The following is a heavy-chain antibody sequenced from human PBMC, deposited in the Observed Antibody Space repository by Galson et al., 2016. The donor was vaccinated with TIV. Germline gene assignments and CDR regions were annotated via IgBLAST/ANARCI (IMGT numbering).Heavy chain of an antibody. CDR1: SASISNYNYY. V-gene: IGHV4-39*01. CDR2: VYYSGNT. CDR3: ARHRGNLWSNFDS. Sequence: SETLSLTCTVSSASISNYNYYWGWIRRPPGKGLEWIGSVYYSGNTYYNPSLKSRVTTSVDTSKNHFSLKLNSVTAADTAVYYSARHRGNLWSNFDSWGQGTLVTVSS. D-gene: IGHD3-10*01. J-gene: IGHJ4*02.